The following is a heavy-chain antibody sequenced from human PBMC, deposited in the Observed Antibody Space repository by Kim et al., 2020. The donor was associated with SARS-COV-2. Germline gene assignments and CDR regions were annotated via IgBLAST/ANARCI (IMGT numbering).Heavy chain of an antibody. D-gene: IGHD4-17*01. CDR3: AKGHQDYLTTLGGMDV. Sequence: VKGRFTISRDNSKNSLYLQMNSLRTEDTALYYCAKGHQDYLTTLGGMDVWGQGTTVTVSS. V-gene: IGHV3-43*01. J-gene: IGHJ6*02.